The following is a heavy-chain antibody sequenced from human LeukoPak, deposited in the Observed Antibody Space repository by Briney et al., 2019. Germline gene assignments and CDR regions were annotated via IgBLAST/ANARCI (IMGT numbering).Heavy chain of an antibody. CDR1: GGSISSSGYY. CDR3: ARGPPRGDSSGQS. D-gene: IGHD3-22*01. Sequence: SETLSLTCTVSGGSISSSGYYWGWIRQPPGKGLEWIGSIYYSGSTYYNPSLKSRVTISVDTSKNQFSLKLSSVTAADTAVYYCARGPPRGDSSGQSWGQGTLVTVSS. J-gene: IGHJ4*02. V-gene: IGHV4-39*07. CDR2: IYYSGST.